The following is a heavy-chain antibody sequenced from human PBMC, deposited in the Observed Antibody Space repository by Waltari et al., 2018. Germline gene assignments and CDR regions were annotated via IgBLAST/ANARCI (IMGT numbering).Heavy chain of an antibody. CDR2: IRDDGSKK. D-gene: IGHD2-2*01. CDR1: GFTFSSSG. Sequence: QVQLVESGGGVVQPGGSLRLSCGASGFTFSSSGMDWVRQAPGKGMEWVAFIRDDGSKKYYADSVKGRFTISRDNSKNTLYLQMNSLRAEDTAVYYCAKDICSSISCPPFDPWGQGTLVTVSS. CDR3: AKDICSSISCPPFDP. J-gene: IGHJ5*02. V-gene: IGHV3-30*02.